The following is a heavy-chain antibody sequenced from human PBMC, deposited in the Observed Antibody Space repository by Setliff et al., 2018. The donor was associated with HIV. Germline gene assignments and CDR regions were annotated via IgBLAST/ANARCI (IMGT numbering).Heavy chain of an antibody. D-gene: IGHD1-26*01. V-gene: IGHV3-9*01. Sequence: GGSLRLSCAASGFTFDDYAMHWVRQAPGMGLEWVSGISWNSGSIVYADSVKGRFTISRENARNSLHLQMNSLRAGDTGVYYCVRQSGSWHAGSGAFDIWGQGTMVTVSS. J-gene: IGHJ3*02. CDR3: VRQSGSWHAGSGAFDI. CDR1: GFTFDDYA. CDR2: ISWNSGSI.